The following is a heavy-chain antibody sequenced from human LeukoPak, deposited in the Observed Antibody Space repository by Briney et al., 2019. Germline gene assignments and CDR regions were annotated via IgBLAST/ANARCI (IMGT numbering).Heavy chain of an antibody. D-gene: IGHD6-13*01. CDR1: GFTFSSYA. CDR2: ITGSGGNT. V-gene: IGHV3-23*01. Sequence: GGSLRLSCAASGFTFSSYAMSWVRQAPGKGLEWVSGITGSGGNTYYADSVKGRFTISRDNSKNTLYLQMSNLRAEDTAIYYCAKDTSTRWYSSTPLPGDYWGQGALVTVSS. J-gene: IGHJ4*02. CDR3: AKDTSTRWYSSTPLPGDY.